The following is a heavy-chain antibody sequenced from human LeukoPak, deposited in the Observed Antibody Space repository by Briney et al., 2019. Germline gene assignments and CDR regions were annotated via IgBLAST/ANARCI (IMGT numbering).Heavy chain of an antibody. Sequence: SETLSLTCTVSGGSISDYYWTWIRQPPGKGLEWIGYFHYSGNTNYNPSLKGRVTMSVDTSKRQISLKLSSVTASDTAVYYCASNVAGSSFDNWGQGTLVTVSS. D-gene: IGHD6-19*01. CDR1: GGSISDYY. V-gene: IGHV4-59*08. CDR3: ASNVAGSSFDN. CDR2: FHYSGNT. J-gene: IGHJ4*02.